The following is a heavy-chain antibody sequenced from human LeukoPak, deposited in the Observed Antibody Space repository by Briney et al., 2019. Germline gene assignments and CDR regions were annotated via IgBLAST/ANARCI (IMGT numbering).Heavy chain of an antibody. CDR2: IDPSGGST. V-gene: IGHV1-46*01. Sequence: ASVKVSCKASGYTFTNYYMHWVRPAPGRGLEWMGIIDPSGGSTTYAQNFQGRVTMTRDTSTSTVYMNLTSLRSEDTAVYYCARSEFSRAIYFDPWGQGTLVTVSS. CDR3: ARSEFSRAIYFDP. CDR1: GYTFTNYY. D-gene: IGHD6-6*01. J-gene: IGHJ5*02.